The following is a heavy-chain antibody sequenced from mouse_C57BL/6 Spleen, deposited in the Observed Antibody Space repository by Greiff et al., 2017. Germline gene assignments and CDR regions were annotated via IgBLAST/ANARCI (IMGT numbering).Heavy chain of an antibody. CDR2: INPSSGYT. V-gene: IGHV1-7*01. J-gene: IGHJ4*01. D-gene: IGHD2-4*01. Sequence: QVQLQQSGAELAKPGASVKLSCKASGYTFTSYWMHWVKQRPGQGLEWIGYINPSSGYTKYNQKFKDKATLTADKSYSTAYMQLSSLTYEDSAVYYCASTPLYYDYDGDAMDYWGQGTSVTVSS. CDR1: GYTFTSYW. CDR3: ASTPLYYDYDGDAMDY.